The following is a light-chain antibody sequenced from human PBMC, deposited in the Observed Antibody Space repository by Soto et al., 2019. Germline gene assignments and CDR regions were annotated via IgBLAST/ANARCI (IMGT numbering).Light chain of an antibody. Sequence: DIVMTQSPDSLAVSLGERATINCKSSQSVLYSSNNKNYLAWYQQTPGQPPKLLIYWASIRESWVPDRFSGSGSGTDFTLTISSLQAEDVAVYYCQQYYSIPPWTFGQGTKVEIK. CDR2: WAS. CDR1: QSVLYSSNNKNY. CDR3: QQYYSIPPWT. V-gene: IGKV4-1*01. J-gene: IGKJ1*01.